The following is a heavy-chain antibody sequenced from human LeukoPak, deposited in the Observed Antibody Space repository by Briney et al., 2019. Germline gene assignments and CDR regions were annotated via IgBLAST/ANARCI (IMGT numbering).Heavy chain of an antibody. CDR1: GFLFSNFW. CDR3: ARAVWSHPAGSAFDI. Sequence: GGSLRLSCAASGFLFSNFWMGWVRQAPGKGLEWVANIKQDESEKYYVDSVKGRFTISRDNAKKSLYLQMNSLRAEDTAVYYCARAVWSHPAGSAFDIWGQGTMVTVSS. V-gene: IGHV3-7*01. J-gene: IGHJ3*02. D-gene: IGHD3-10*01. CDR2: IKQDESEK.